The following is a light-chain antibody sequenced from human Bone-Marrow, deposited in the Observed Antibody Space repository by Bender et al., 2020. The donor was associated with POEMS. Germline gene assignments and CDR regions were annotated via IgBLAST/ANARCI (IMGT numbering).Light chain of an antibody. CDR1: SGDIGSYKS. CDR2: DVT. J-gene: IGLJ2*01. Sequence: QSALTQPASVSASPGQPITISCSGTSGDIGSYKSVSWYQQHPGKAPKLIIYDVTERPSGVPERFSGSKSATTASLTISGLQAEDEAEYYCCSYTGSRISVVFGGGTKVTVL. CDR3: CSYTGSRISVV. V-gene: IGLV2-14*03.